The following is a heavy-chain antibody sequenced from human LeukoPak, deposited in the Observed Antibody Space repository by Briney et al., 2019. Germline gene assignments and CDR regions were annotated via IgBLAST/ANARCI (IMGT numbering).Heavy chain of an antibody. V-gene: IGHV1-24*01. J-gene: IGHJ6*02. Sequence: ASVKVSCKVSGYTLTELSMHWVRQAPGKGLEWMGGFDPEDGETIYAQKFQGRVTMTEDTSTDTAYMELSGLRSEDTAVYYCATLGIAVAGTYYYYGMDVWGQGTTVTVSS. D-gene: IGHD6-19*01. CDR1: GYTLTELS. CDR2: FDPEDGET. CDR3: ATLGIAVAGTYYYYGMDV.